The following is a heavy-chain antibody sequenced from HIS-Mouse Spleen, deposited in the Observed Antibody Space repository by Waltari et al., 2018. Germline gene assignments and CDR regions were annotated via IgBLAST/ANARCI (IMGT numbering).Heavy chain of an antibody. J-gene: IGHJ2*01. CDR3: AREIPYSSSWYDWYFDL. Sequence: QLQLQESGPGLVKPSETLSLTCTVSGGTISRSSYYWGRIRQPPGKGLEWIGSSYYSGSTYDNPSLKSRVTISVDTSKNQFSLKLSSVTAADTAVYYCAREIPYSSSWYDWYFDLWGRGTLVTVSS. D-gene: IGHD6-13*01. V-gene: IGHV4-39*07. CDR1: GGTISRSSYY. CDR2: SYYSGST.